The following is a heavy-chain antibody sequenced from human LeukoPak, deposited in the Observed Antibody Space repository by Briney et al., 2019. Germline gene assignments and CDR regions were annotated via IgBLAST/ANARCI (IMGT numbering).Heavy chain of an antibody. Sequence: GGSLRLSCAASGFTFSSYSMNWVRQAPGKGLEWVSSISSSSSYIYYADSVKGRFTISRDNSKNTLYLQMNSLRAEDTAVFYCAKDRSGSYSQGLDYWGQGTLVTVSS. CDR1: GFTFSSYS. V-gene: IGHV3-21*01. D-gene: IGHD1-26*01. CDR2: ISSSSSYI. CDR3: AKDRSGSYSQGLDY. J-gene: IGHJ4*02.